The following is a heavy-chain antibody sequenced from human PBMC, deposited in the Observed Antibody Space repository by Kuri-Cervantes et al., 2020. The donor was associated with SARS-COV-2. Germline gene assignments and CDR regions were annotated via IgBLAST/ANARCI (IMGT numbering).Heavy chain of an antibody. CDR2: IYYSGST. V-gene: IGHV4-39*07. J-gene: IGHJ5*02. Sequence: SETLSLTCTVSGGSISSSSYYWGWIRQPPGKGLEWIGSIYYSGSTYYNPSLKSRVTISVDTSKNQFSLKLSSVTAADTAVYYCARARIAAAGYNWFDPWGQGTRGTVSS. CDR1: GGSISSSSYY. CDR3: ARARIAAAGYNWFDP. D-gene: IGHD6-13*01.